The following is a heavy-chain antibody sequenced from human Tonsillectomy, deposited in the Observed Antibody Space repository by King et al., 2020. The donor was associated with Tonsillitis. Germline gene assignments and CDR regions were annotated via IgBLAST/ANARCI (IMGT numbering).Heavy chain of an antibody. CDR2: ISSSGEGT. CDR3: AKEMGDSNSRWLDP. D-gene: IGHD3-16*01. CDR1: GFAFSIYT. Sequence: VQLVESGGGLVQPGGSLRLSCAASGFAFSIYTMSWVRQAPGTGLEGVAAISSSGEGTYYTDSVKGRFTISRDNSKNTLSLQMNGLRAEDTAVYYCAKEMGDSNSRWLDPWGQGTLVIVSS. J-gene: IGHJ5*02. V-gene: IGHV3-23*04.